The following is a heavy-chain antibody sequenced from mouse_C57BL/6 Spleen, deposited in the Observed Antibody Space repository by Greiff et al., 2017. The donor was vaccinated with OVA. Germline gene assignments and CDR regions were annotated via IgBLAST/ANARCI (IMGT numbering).Heavy chain of an antibody. CDR1: GYTFTSYW. J-gene: IGHJ3*01. Sequence: QVQLQQPGAELVRPGSSVKLSCKASGYTFTSYWMHWVKQRPIQGLEWIGNIDPSDSETHYNQKFKDKATLTVDKSSSTAYMQLSSLTSEDYAVYYCARLNGSSSAWCAYWGQGTLVTVSA. V-gene: IGHV1-52*01. CDR3: ARLNGSSSAWCAY. D-gene: IGHD1-1*01. CDR2: IDPSDSET.